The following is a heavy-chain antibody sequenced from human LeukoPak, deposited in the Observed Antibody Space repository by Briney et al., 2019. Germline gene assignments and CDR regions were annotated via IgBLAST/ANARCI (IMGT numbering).Heavy chain of an antibody. CDR1: GGSIGSGGYS. V-gene: IGHV4-30-4*07. CDR3: ARGGPSGWFRYYYYMDV. CDR2: IYYSGST. D-gene: IGHD6-19*01. Sequence: SETLSLTCAVSGGSIGSGGYSWSWIRQPPGKGLEWIGYIYYSGSTYYNPSLKSRVTISVDTSKNQFSLKLSSVTAADTAVYYCARGGPSGWFRYYYYMDVWGKGTTVTVSS. J-gene: IGHJ6*03.